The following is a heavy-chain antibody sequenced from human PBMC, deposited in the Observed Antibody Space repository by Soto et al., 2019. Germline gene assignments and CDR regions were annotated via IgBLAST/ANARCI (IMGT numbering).Heavy chain of an antibody. V-gene: IGHV3-74*01. CDR1: GFTFSSYW. Sequence: PGGSLRLSCAASGFTFSSYWMHWVRQAPGKGLVWVSRINSDGSSTSYADTVKGRFTISRDNAKNTLYLQMNSMRAEDTSLYYCARDLNDFWSGYSPPGYWGQGTLVTVSS. CDR2: INSDGSST. J-gene: IGHJ4*02. CDR3: ARDLNDFWSGYSPPGY. D-gene: IGHD3-3*01.